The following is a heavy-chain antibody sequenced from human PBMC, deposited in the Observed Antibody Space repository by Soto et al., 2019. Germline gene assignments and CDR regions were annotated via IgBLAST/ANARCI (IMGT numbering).Heavy chain of an antibody. Sequence: ASVKVSCKASGYTFTSYGISWVRQAPGQGLEWMGWISAYNGNTNYAQKLQGRVTMATDTSTSTAYMELRSLRSDDTAVYYCAREESGGLAFDYWGQGTLVTVSS. CDR2: ISAYNGNT. CDR3: AREESGGLAFDY. V-gene: IGHV1-18*01. CDR1: GYTFTSYG. J-gene: IGHJ4*02. D-gene: IGHD3-10*01.